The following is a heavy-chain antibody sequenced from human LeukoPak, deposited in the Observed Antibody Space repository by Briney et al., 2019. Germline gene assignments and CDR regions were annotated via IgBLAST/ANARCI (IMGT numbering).Heavy chain of an antibody. Sequence: SETLSLTCAVHGGSFSGYYWSWIRQPPGKGLEWIGEINHSGSTNYNPSLKSRVTISVDTSKNQFSLKLSSVTAADTAVYYCARLGHYDYVWGSYLRSRAAFDYWGQGTLVTVSS. J-gene: IGHJ4*02. V-gene: IGHV4-34*01. CDR1: GGSFSGYY. CDR3: ARLGHYDYVWGSYLRSRAAFDY. CDR2: INHSGST. D-gene: IGHD3-16*02.